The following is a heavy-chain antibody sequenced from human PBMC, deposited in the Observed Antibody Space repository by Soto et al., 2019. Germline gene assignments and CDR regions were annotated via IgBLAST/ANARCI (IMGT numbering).Heavy chain of an antibody. CDR3: ATVATNSYIWVDP. J-gene: IGHJ5*01. D-gene: IGHD5-12*01. CDR2: INSDGTKT. V-gene: IGHV3-74*03. CDR1: TFTFNTYW. Sequence: EVQRLESGGTLVQPGGSLRLSCAASTFTFNTYWRHWVRQAPGKGLVWVSRINSDGTKTTYADSVKGRFTISRDNAKNTVYLQRNSLRAEDTAMYYCATVATNSYIWVDPWGQGTLVTVSS.